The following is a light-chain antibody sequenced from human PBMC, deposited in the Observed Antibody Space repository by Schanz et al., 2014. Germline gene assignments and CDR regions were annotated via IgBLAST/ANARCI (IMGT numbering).Light chain of an antibody. CDR1: QSLSGN. J-gene: IGKJ2*01. CDR2: GAS. CDR3: QHYHSWPYT. Sequence: EIVMTQSPVTLSVSPGERATLSCRASQSLSGNLAWYQQKPGQAPRLLIYGASTRAAGIPTRFSGSGSGTEFTLSISSLQSEDFAVYYCQHYHSWPYTFGQGSKLDIK. V-gene: IGKV3-15*01.